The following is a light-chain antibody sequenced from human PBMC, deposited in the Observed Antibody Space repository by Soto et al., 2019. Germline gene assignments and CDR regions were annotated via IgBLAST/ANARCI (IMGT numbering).Light chain of an antibody. CDR2: NNN. Sequence: QSVLTQPPSASGTPGQRVTSACSGSSSNIGSTTVKWYQQLPGTAPTLLIYNNNQRPSGLPDRFSGSKSGTSASLAISGLQSEDEADYYCAAWDDSLNGVVFGGGTKLTVL. J-gene: IGLJ3*02. CDR3: AAWDDSLNGVV. CDR1: SSNIGSTT. V-gene: IGLV1-44*01.